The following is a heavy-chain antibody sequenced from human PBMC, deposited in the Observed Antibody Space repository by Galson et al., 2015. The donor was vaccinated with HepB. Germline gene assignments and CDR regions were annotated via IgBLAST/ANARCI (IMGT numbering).Heavy chain of an antibody. Sequence: SLRLSCATSGFTFSSYWMSWVRQAPGTGLEWVANIKQDGSEKYYVDSVKGRFTISRDNSKNSMYLQMNSLRAEDTAVYYCARDRVVVPAALDCWGQGTLVTVSS. V-gene: IGHV3-7*03. CDR3: ARDRVVVPAALDC. CDR1: GFTFSSYW. CDR2: IKQDGSEK. D-gene: IGHD2-2*01. J-gene: IGHJ4*02.